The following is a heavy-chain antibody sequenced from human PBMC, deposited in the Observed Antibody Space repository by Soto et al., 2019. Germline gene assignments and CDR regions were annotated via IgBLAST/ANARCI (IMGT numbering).Heavy chain of an antibody. Sequence: GGSLRLSCAASGLTFSDYYMSWIRQAPGKGLEWLSYISSSATYAIYADSVKGRFTLSRDNAKNSLYLQMNSLRAEDTAVYYCARGEPLSYGMDVWGQGTTVTVSS. V-gene: IGHV3-11*06. CDR2: ISSSATYA. CDR3: ARGEPLSYGMDV. J-gene: IGHJ6*02. CDR1: GLTFSDYY.